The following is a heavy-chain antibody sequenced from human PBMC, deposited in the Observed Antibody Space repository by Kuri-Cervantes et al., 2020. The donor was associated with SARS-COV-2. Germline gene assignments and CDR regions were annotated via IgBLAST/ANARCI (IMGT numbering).Heavy chain of an antibody. CDR2: INHSGST. CDR3: ARATTYYDFWSGYSFDY. D-gene: IGHD3-3*01. V-gene: IGHV4-34*01. CDR1: GGSFSGYY. J-gene: IGHJ4*02. Sequence: GSLRLSCAVYGGSFSGYYWSWIRQPPGKGLEWIGEINHSGSTNYNPSLKSRVTISVDTSKNQFSLKLRSVTAADTAVYYCARATTYYDFWSGYSFDYWGQGTLVTVSS.